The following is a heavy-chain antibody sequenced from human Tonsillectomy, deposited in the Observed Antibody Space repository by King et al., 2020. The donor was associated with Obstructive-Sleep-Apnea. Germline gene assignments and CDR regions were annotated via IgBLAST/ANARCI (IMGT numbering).Heavy chain of an antibody. Sequence: VQLVESGGGVVQPGRSLRLSCAASGFTFSTYALHWVRQAPGKGLEWVALISFDGTDKYYADSVKGRFTISRDNSKNTLYLQMNSLIADDTAVYYCAKSSNGWMRVVWFDPWGQGTLVTVSS. D-gene: IGHD6-19*01. J-gene: IGHJ5*02. CDR3: AKSSNGWMRVVWFDP. CDR2: ISFDGTDK. CDR1: GFTFSTYA. V-gene: IGHV3-30*04.